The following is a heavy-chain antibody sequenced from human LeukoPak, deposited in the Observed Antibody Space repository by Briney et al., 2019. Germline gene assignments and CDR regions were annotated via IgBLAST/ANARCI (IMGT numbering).Heavy chain of an antibody. CDR1: GYSFTSYW. J-gene: IGHJ2*01. D-gene: IGHD3-22*01. Sequence: GESLKISCKGSGYSFTSYWIGWVRQMPGKGLEWMGIIYPGDSDTRYSPSFQGQVTISADKSISTAYLQWSSLKASDTAMYYCARHPDYYDSSGYYFSNWYFDLWGRGTLVTVSS. CDR2: IYPGDSDT. CDR3: ARHPDYYDSSGYYFSNWYFDL. V-gene: IGHV5-51*01.